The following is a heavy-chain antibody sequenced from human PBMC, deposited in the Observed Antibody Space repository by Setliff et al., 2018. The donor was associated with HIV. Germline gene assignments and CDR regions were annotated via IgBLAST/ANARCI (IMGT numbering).Heavy chain of an antibody. CDR2: ISAYNGNT. CDR3: ARGDSSGYYYYYGMDV. Sequence: GASVKVSCKASGYTFTSYGISWVRQAPGQGLEWMGWISAYNGNTNYAQKLQGRVTMTTDTSTSTADMELRSLRSDDTAVYYCARGDSSGYYYYYGMDVWGQGTTVTVSS. CDR1: GYTFTSYG. D-gene: IGHD6-19*01. V-gene: IGHV1-18*01. J-gene: IGHJ6*02.